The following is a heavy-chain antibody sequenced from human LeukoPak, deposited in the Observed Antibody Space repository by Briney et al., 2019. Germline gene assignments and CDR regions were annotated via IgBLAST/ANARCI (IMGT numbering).Heavy chain of an antibody. CDR3: AAVPQYCSSTSCYFTPRFDY. Sequence: ASVKVSCKASGFTFTSSAVQWVRQARGQRLELIGWIVVGSGNTNYAQKFQERVTITRDMSTSTAYMELSSLRSEDTAVYYCAAVPQYCSSTSCYFTPRFDYWGQGTLVTVSS. CDR2: IVVGSGNT. D-gene: IGHD2-2*01. V-gene: IGHV1-58*01. CDR1: GFTFTSSA. J-gene: IGHJ4*02.